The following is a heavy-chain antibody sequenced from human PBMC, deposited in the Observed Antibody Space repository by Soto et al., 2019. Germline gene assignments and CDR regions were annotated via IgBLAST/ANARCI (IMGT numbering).Heavy chain of an antibody. CDR3: AKGDKTSIFIDY. J-gene: IGHJ4*02. V-gene: IGHV3-23*01. Sequence: EVQLLESGGGLVQPGGSLRLSCAASGFTFSSYDMSWVRQAPGKGLEWVSVIIGSDCSTYYADSVKGRFTISRENSKNMLYLPMNSRRAEDTAVYYGAKGDKTSIFIDYWGRGPRVTVSS. CDR1: GFTFSSYD. D-gene: IGHD2-21*01. CDR2: IIGSDCST.